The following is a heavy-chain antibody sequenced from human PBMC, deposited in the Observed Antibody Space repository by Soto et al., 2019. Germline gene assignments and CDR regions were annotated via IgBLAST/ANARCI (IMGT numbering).Heavy chain of an antibody. CDR1: GFTFGNYD. J-gene: IGHJ4*02. CDR2: ISGSGGST. V-gene: IGHV3-23*01. D-gene: IGHD1-1*01. Sequence: AGSLRLSCAASGFTFGNYDMNWVRQAPGKGLEWVSAISGSGGSTYYADSVKGRFTISRDNSKNTLYLQMNSLRAEDTAVYYCAKGHVQVERLYFDSWGQGTLVTVSS. CDR3: AKGHVQVERLYFDS.